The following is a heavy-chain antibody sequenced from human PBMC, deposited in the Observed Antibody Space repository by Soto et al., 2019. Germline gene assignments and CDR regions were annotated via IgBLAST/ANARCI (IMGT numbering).Heavy chain of an antibody. CDR1: GYPVTAYY. CDR2: INPATGAA. J-gene: IGHJ3*02. Sequence: QLHLVQSGAVVKKPGASVTVSCSASGYPVTAYYMHWVRQAPGRGLEWMGGINPATGAAKYTQAFRGRVTMTRDTSTSTVFMELRGLTSGDTAVFDWARGGGVGVAGSAAFDMWGQGTLVTVSS. CDR3: ARGGGVGVAGSAAFDM. D-gene: IGHD3-3*01. V-gene: IGHV1-2*02.